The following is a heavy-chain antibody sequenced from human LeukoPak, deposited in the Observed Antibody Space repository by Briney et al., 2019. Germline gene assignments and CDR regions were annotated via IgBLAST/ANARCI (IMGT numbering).Heavy chain of an antibody. J-gene: IGHJ4*02. Sequence: GGSLRLSCAASGFTFSSYWMSWVRQAPGKGLEWVANIKQDGSEKYYVDSVKGRFTISRDNAKISLYLQMNSLRAEDTAVYYCAREVAWPSITMIVVGPYYFDYWGQGTLVTVSS. CDR3: AREVAWPSITMIVVGPYYFDY. CDR2: IKQDGSEK. CDR1: GFTFSSYW. V-gene: IGHV3-7*01. D-gene: IGHD3-22*01.